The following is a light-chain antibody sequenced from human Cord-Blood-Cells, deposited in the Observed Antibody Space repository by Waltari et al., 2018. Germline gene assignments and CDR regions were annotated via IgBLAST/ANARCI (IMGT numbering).Light chain of an antibody. J-gene: IGKJ2*01. CDR1: QRVSSY. V-gene: IGKV3-11*01. CDR2: DAS. Sequence: EIVLTQSPATLSLSPGERATLSCRASQRVSSYLAWYQQKPGQAPRLLIYDASNRATDIPARFSGSGSGTDFTLTISSLEPEDFAVYYCQQRSNWPTFGQGTKLEIK. CDR3: QQRSNWPT.